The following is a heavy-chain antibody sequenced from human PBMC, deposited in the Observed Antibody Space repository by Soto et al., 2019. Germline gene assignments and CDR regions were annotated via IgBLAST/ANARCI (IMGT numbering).Heavy chain of an antibody. CDR2: ISSSSSYI. V-gene: IGHV3-21*01. CDR3: ARDGRDDQLLVTDAFDI. Sequence: EVQLVESGGGLVKPGGSLRLSCAASGFTFSSYSMNWVRQAPGKGLEWVSSISSSSSYIYYADSVKGRFTISRDNAKNXXYLQSNSLRAEDTAVYYCARDGRDDQLLVTDAFDIWGQGTMVTVSS. J-gene: IGHJ3*02. D-gene: IGHD2-2*01. CDR1: GFTFSSYS.